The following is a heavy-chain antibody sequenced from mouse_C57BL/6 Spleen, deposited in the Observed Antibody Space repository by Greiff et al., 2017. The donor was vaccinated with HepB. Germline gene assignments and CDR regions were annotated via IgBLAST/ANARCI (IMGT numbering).Heavy chain of an antibody. D-gene: IGHD1-1*01. CDR3: ARWGYGKGYAMDY. CDR1: GYSFTGYY. V-gene: IGHV1-42*01. Sequence: EVQRVESGPELVKPGASVKISCKASGYSFTGYYMNWVKQSPEKSLEWIGEINPSTGGTTYNQKFKAKATLTVDKSSSTAYMQLKSLTSEDSAVYYCARWGYGKGYAMDYWGQGTSVTVSS. J-gene: IGHJ4*01. CDR2: INPSTGGT.